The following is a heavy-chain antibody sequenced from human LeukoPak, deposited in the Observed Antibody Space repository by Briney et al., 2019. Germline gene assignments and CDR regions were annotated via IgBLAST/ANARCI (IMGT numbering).Heavy chain of an antibody. CDR2: ISWNSGSI. J-gene: IGHJ4*02. Sequence: GGSLRLSCAASGFTFDDYAMHWVRQAPGKGLEWVSGISWNSGSIGYADSVKGRFTISRDNAKNSLYLQMNSLRAEDTALYYCAKDIGFIAAAGSYFDYWGQGTLVTVSS. V-gene: IGHV3-9*01. CDR1: GFTFDDYA. D-gene: IGHD6-13*01. CDR3: AKDIGFIAAAGSYFDY.